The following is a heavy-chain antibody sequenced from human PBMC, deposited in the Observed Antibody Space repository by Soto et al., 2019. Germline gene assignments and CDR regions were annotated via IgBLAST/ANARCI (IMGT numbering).Heavy chain of an antibody. CDR3: ARSYSGTFYGYDI. V-gene: IGHV4-59*02. D-gene: IGHD1-26*01. CDR2: VFYTGNT. CDR1: GGSVSSFH. Sequence: ETLSLTCTVSGGSVSSFHWSWIRQSPGKGLEWIGYVFYTGNTKYNPALKRRVTISVDTSKKQFSLKLSSVSAADTGLYYCARSYSGTFYGYDIWGQGILVTVS. J-gene: IGHJ4*02.